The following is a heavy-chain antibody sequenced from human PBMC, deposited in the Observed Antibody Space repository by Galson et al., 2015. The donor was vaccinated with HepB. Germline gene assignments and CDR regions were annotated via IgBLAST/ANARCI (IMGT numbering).Heavy chain of an antibody. CDR2: ISWNSGSI. V-gene: IGHV3-9*01. Sequence: SLRLSCAASGFTFDDYAMHWVRQAPGKGLEWVSGISWNSGSIGYADSVKGRFTISRDNAKNSLYLQMNSLRAEDTALYYCARDLGAYCTSTSCYFGAFDIWGQGTMVTVSS. CDR1: GFTFDDYA. J-gene: IGHJ3*02. D-gene: IGHD2-2*01. CDR3: ARDLGAYCTSTSCYFGAFDI.